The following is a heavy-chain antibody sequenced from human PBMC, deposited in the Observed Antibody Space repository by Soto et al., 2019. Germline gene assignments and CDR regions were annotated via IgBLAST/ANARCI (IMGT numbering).Heavy chain of an antibody. Sequence: PSETLSLTCTVSGGSISSYYWSWIRQPPGKGLEWIGYIYYSGSTNYNPSLKSRVTISVDTSKNQFSLKLSSVTAADTAVYYCAGVRYGGYNWFDPWGQGTLVTVSS. CDR2: IYYSGST. V-gene: IGHV4-59*01. CDR1: GGSISSYY. CDR3: AGVRYGGYNWFDP. D-gene: IGHD4-17*01. J-gene: IGHJ5*02.